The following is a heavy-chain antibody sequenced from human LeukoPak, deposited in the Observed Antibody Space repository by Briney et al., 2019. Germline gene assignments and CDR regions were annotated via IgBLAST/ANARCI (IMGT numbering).Heavy chain of an antibody. CDR2: IIPIFGTA. V-gene: IGHV1-69*05. J-gene: IGHJ4*02. CDR1: GGTFSSYA. CDR3: ARELWSGGKDY. Sequence: ASVKVSXKAFGGTFSSYAISWVRQAPGQGLEWMGGIIPIFGTANYAQKFQGRVTITTDESTSTAYMELSSLRSEDTAVYYCARELWSGGKDYWGQGTLVTVSS. D-gene: IGHD3-3*01.